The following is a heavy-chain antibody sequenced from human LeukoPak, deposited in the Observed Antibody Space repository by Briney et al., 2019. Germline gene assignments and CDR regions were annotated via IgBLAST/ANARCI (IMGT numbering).Heavy chain of an antibody. CDR3: ARESGVTLLRGSLNV. V-gene: IGHV3-48*03. D-gene: IGHD3-10*01. CDR1: GFTFSSYE. J-gene: IGHJ6*04. CDR2: ISSSGSTI. Sequence: GGSLRLSCTASGFTFSSYEMNWVRQAPGKGLEWISYISSSGSTIYYADSVKGRFTTSRDNAKNSLYLQMNSLRAEDTAVYYCARESGVTLLRGSLNVWGKGTTVTISS.